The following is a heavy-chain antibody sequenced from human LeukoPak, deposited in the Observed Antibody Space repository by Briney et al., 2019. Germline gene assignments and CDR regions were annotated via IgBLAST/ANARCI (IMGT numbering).Heavy chain of an antibody. J-gene: IGHJ4*02. CDR2: ISAYNGNT. D-gene: IGHD4-17*01. CDR1: GYTLTSYG. V-gene: IGHV1-18*04. Sequence: ASVKVSCKASGYTLTSYGLSWVRQAPGQGLEWMGWISAYNGNTNYAQKLQGRVTMTTDTSTSTTYMELRSLRSDDTAVYYCARVRGSTVTTSREYYFDYWGQGTLITVTA. CDR3: ARVRGSTVTTSREYYFDY.